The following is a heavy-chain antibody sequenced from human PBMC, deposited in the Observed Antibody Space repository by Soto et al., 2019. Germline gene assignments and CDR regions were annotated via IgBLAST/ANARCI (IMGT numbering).Heavy chain of an antibody. V-gene: IGHV4-61*01. CDR3: ARRYYGSGSYVWFDP. CDR2: IYYSGST. D-gene: IGHD3-10*01. Sequence: QVQLQESGPGLVKPSETLSLTCTVSGGSVSSGSYYWSWIRQPPVKGLEWIGYIYYSGSTNYNPSLKSRVTISVDTSKNQFSLKLSSVTAADTAVYYCARRYYGSGSYVWFDPWGQGTLVTVSS. CDR1: GGSVSSGSYY. J-gene: IGHJ5*02.